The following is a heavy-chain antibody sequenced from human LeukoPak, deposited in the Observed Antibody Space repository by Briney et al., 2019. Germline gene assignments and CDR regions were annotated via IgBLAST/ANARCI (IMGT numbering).Heavy chain of an antibody. CDR1: GFTFSTYA. Sequence: GGSLRLSCAASGFTFSTYAMHWVRQAPGKGLEWVSLITADGSLTYYTDSVKGRFTLSRDNGKNSLYLQMNTLRTEDTAFYYCARDMENYSNYFDYWGQGTLVTVSS. J-gene: IGHJ4*02. CDR3: ARDMENYSNYFDY. V-gene: IGHV3-43*02. CDR2: ITADGSLT. D-gene: IGHD4-11*01.